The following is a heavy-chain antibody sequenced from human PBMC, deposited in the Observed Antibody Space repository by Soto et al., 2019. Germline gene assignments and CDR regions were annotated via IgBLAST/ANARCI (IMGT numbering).Heavy chain of an antibody. CDR2: ISGSSSST. CDR3: AKVKDGATGFDI. J-gene: IGHJ3*02. V-gene: IGHV3-23*01. CDR1: GFTFSFYA. Sequence: GGSLRLSCAASGFTFSFYAMSWVRQPPRKGLEWVSAISGSSSSTYYADSVKGRFTISRDSSKNTLYLQMNSLRAEDTAVYYCAKVKDGATGFDIWGQGTMVTVSS. D-gene: IGHD1-1*01.